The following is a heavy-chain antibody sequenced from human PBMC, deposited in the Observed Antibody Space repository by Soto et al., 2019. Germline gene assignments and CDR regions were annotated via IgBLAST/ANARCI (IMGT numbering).Heavy chain of an antibody. Sequence: SGTLSLTCAVSSGSISSSNWWSWVRQPPGKGLEWIGEIYHSGSTNYNPSLKSRVTISVDKSKNQFSLKLSSVTAADTAVYYCARTKRGYRNNYYYYYYMDVWGKGTTVTVSS. CDR2: IYHSGST. D-gene: IGHD5-12*01. CDR3: ARTKRGYRNNYYYYYYMDV. V-gene: IGHV4-4*02. J-gene: IGHJ6*03. CDR1: SGSISSSNW.